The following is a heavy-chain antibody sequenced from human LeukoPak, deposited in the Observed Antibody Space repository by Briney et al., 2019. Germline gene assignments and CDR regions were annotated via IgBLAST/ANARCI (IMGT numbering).Heavy chain of an antibody. V-gene: IGHV1-46*01. CDR2: INPSGGST. D-gene: IGHD6-19*01. CDR3: ARDKVAGTGWFDP. CDR1: GYTFTSYY. J-gene: IGHJ5*02. Sequence: SVKVSCKASGYTFTSYYMHWVRQAPGQGLEWMGIINPSGGSTSYAQKFQGRITMTRDTPTSTIYMELSSLRSEDTAVYYCARDKVAGTGWFDPWGQGTLVTVSS.